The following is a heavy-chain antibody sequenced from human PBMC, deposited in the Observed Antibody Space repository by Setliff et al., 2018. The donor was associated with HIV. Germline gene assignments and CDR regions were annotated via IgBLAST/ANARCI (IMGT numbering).Heavy chain of an antibody. CDR2: INHSGST. D-gene: IGHD5-18*01. Sequence: SETLSLTCTVSGGSFSGYDWSWIRQPPGKGLEWIGEINHSGSTYYNPSLQSRVTISVDTSKNQFSLKLSSVTAADTAVYYCARLVPPYYTVMARDYWGQGTLVTVSS. CDR3: ARLVPPYYTVMARDY. CDR1: GGSFSGYD. J-gene: IGHJ4*02. V-gene: IGHV4-34*01.